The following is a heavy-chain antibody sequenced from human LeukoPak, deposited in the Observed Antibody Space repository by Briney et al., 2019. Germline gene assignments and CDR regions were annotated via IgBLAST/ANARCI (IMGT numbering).Heavy chain of an antibody. J-gene: IGHJ6*02. CDR3: ARGLEVGYSSSSEVYGMDV. V-gene: IGHV4-59*01. CDR2: IYYSGST. Sequence: PSETLSLTCTVSGGSISSYYWSWIRQPPGKGLEWIGYIYYSGSTNYNPSLKSRVTISVDTSKNQFSLKLSSVTAADTAVYYRARGLEVGYSSSSEVYGMDVWGQGTTVTVSS. CDR1: GGSISSYY. D-gene: IGHD6-6*01.